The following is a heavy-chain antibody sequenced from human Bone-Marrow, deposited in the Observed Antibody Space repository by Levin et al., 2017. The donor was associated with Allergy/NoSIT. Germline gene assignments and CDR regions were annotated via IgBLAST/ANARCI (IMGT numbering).Heavy chain of an antibody. CDR2: ISYDGSNK. Sequence: GESLKISCAASGFTFSSYGMHWVRQAPGKGLEWVAVISYDGSNKYYADSVKGRFTISRDNSKNTLYLQMNSLRAEDTAVYYCAAERGYSGYLNWGQGTLVTVSS. CDR1: GFTFSSYG. CDR3: AAERGYSGYLN. V-gene: IGHV3-30*03. D-gene: IGHD5-12*01. J-gene: IGHJ4*02.